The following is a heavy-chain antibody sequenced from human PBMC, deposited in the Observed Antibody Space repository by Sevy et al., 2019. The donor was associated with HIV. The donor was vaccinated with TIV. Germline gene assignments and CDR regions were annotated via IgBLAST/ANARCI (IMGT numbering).Heavy chain of an antibody. V-gene: IGHV3-15*01. J-gene: IGHJ4*02. CDR1: GFTFINAW. CDR3: TREHPFDY. CDR2: IKSKTDGGKT. Sequence: GGSLRLSCAGSGFTFINAWMGWVRQAPGKGLEWVGRIKSKTDGGKTDYAAPVKGRILSSRDDSKNVLFLQMTSLKTEDTAVYYCTREHPFDYWGRGTLVTVSS.